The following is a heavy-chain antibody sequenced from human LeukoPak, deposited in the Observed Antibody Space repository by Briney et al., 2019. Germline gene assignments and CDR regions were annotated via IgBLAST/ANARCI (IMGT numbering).Heavy chain of an antibody. CDR3: AKGDTAMASYNWFDP. Sequence: GGSLRLSCAASGFTFSTYSMNWVRQAPGKGLEWVSYISSSSSTIYYADSVKGRFTISRDNAKNSLYLQMNSLRAEDTALYYCAKGDTAMASYNWFDPWGQGTLVTVSS. CDR1: GFTFSTYS. CDR2: ISSSSSTI. D-gene: IGHD5-18*01. J-gene: IGHJ5*02. V-gene: IGHV3-48*01.